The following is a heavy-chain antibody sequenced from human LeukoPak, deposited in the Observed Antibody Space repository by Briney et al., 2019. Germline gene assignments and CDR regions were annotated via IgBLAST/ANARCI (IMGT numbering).Heavy chain of an antibody. CDR3: ARNMITMVRGGAFDI. CDR2: ISSSSSTI. V-gene: IGHV3-48*02. Sequence: GGSLRLSCAASGLTFSSYSMNWVRQAPGKGLEWVSYISSSSSTIYYADSVKGRFTISRDNAKNSLYLQMNSLRDEDTAVYYCARNMITMVRGGAFDIWGQGTMVTVSS. D-gene: IGHD3-10*01. J-gene: IGHJ3*02. CDR1: GLTFSSYS.